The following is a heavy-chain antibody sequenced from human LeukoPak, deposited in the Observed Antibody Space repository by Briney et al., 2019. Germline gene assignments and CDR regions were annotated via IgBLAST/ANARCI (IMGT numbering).Heavy chain of an antibody. CDR3: ARLHSGYYLFDY. J-gene: IGHJ4*02. V-gene: IGHV4-34*01. D-gene: IGHD3-22*01. CDR2: INHSGST. Sequence: PSETLSLTCTVYGGSFSGYYWSWIRQPPGKGLEWIGEINHSGSTNYNPSLKSRVTISVDTSKNQFSLKLSSVAAADTAVYYCARLHSGYYLFDYWGQGTLVTVSS. CDR1: GGSFSGYY.